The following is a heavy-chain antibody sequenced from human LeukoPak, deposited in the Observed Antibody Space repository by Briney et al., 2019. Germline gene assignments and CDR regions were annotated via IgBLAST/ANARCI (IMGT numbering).Heavy chain of an antibody. Sequence: PSETLSLTCAVYGGSFSGYYWSWIRQPPGKGLEWIGEINHSGSTNYNPSLKSRVTMSVDTSKNQFSLKLSSVTAADTAVYYCARDNYDFWSGYPGKRGMDVWGQGTTVTVSS. CDR2: INHSGST. CDR1: GGSFSGYY. CDR3: ARDNYDFWSGYPGKRGMDV. D-gene: IGHD3-3*01. J-gene: IGHJ6*02. V-gene: IGHV4-34*01.